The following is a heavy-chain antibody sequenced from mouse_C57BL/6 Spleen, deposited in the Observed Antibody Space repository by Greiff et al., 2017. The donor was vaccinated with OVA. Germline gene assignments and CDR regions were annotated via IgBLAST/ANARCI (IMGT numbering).Heavy chain of an antibody. D-gene: IGHD2-5*01. J-gene: IGHJ4*01. Sequence: PGASVKLSCKASGYTFTSYWMHWVKQRPGQGLEWIGMIHPNSGSTNYNEKFKSKATLTVDKSSSTAYMQLSSLTSEDSAVYYCARYYSNYYAMDYWGQGTSVTVSS. CDR2: IHPNSGST. CDR3: ARYYSNYYAMDY. CDR1: GYTFTSYW. V-gene: IGHV1-64*01.